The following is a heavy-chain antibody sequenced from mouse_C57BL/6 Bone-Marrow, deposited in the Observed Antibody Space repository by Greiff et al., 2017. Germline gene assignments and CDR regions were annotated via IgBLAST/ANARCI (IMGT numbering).Heavy chain of an antibody. CDR1: GYTFTDYY. J-gene: IGHJ2*01. Sequence: QVQLQPSGAELVRPGASVKLSCKASGYTFTDYYINWVKPRPGQGLEWIARIYPGSGNPYYNETFKGTATLTADKSSSTAYMQLSSLTSEDSAVYFCARSRAYYSNYFDYWGQGTTLTVSS. V-gene: IGHV1-76*01. CDR3: ARSRAYYSNYFDY. D-gene: IGHD2-5*01. CDR2: IYPGSGNP.